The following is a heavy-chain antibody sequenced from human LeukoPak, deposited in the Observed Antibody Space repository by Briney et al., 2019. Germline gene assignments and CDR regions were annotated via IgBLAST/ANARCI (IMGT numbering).Heavy chain of an antibody. CDR3: ARELNSSGYYY. V-gene: IGHV1-2*02. D-gene: IGHD3-22*01. CDR1: GYTFTGYY. J-gene: IGHJ4*02. Sequence: ASVTVTCKASGYTFTGYYMHWVRQAPAQGLEWMGWINPNSGGTNYAQKFQGRVTTTRDTSISTDYMELSRLRSDDTAVYYCARELNSSGYYYWGQGTLVTVSS. CDR2: INPNSGGT.